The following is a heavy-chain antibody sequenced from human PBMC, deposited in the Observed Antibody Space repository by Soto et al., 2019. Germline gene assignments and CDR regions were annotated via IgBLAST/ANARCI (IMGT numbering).Heavy chain of an antibody. V-gene: IGHV1-46*01. CDR3: ARAYTTSCPGP. CDR1: GDTFTSYY. Sequence: ASVKVSCKAPGDTFTSYYMHWVRQAPGHGLEWMGVINPNGGSTRFAQKFQGRVTMTSDTSTSTVYMELRGLTSEDTAVYYCARAYTTSCPGPWGQGTLVTVSS. J-gene: IGHJ5*02. CDR2: INPNGGST. D-gene: IGHD6-6*01.